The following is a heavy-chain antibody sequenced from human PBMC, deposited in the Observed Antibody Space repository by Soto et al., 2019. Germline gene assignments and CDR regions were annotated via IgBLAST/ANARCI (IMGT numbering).Heavy chain of an antibody. CDR1: GYTFTSYG. Sequence: ASVKVSCKASGYTFTSYGISWVRQAPGQGLEWMGWISAYNGNTNYAQKLQGRVTMTTDTSTSTAYMELRSLRSDDTAVYYCARENSWGDYDSSGYFLNFDYWGQGTLVTVSS. CDR2: ISAYNGNT. V-gene: IGHV1-18*01. D-gene: IGHD3-22*01. J-gene: IGHJ4*02. CDR3: ARENSWGDYDSSGYFLNFDY.